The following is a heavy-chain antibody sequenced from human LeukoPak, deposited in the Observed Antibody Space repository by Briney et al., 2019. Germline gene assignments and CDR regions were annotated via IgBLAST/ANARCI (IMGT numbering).Heavy chain of an antibody. V-gene: IGHV3-30*02. CDR1: GFTFSSYG. CDR2: IRYDGSNK. Sequence: AGGSLRLSCAASGFTFSSYGMHWVRQGPGKGLEWVAFIRYDGSNKNYADSVKGRFTISRDNSKNTLYLQMNSLRAEDTAVYYCAKDYYDSSGYYVFDYWGQGTLVTVSS. CDR3: AKDYYDSSGYYVFDY. J-gene: IGHJ4*02. D-gene: IGHD3-22*01.